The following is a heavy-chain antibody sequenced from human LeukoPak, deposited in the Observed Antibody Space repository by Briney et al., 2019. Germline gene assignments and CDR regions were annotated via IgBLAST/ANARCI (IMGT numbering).Heavy chain of an antibody. CDR3: ARLGCSGSSCYAVGDWFDP. CDR2: IYYSGST. Sequence: PSETLSLTCTVSGGSISSSSDYWAWIRQPPGTGLEWIGSIYYSGSTNHNPSLKSRVTISVDTSKNQFSLKLRSVTAADTAVYHCARLGCSGSSCYAVGDWFDPWGQGTLVTVSS. V-gene: IGHV4-39*01. J-gene: IGHJ5*02. D-gene: IGHD2-15*01. CDR1: GGSISSSSDY.